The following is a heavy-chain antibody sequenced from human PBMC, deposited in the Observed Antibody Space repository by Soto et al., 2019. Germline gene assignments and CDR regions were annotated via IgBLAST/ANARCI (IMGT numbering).Heavy chain of an antibody. J-gene: IGHJ6*04. CDR3: ASSLSLWV. CDR2: IKQDGSEK. D-gene: IGHD3-16*01. Sequence: GGSLRLSCAASGFSFSDYWMSWVRQAPGKGLEWVANIKQDGSEKYYVDSVKGRFTISRDNAKNSHYLQMNSLRAEDTAVYYCASSLSLWVWGKGATVTAPQ. CDR1: GFSFSDYW. V-gene: IGHV3-7*01.